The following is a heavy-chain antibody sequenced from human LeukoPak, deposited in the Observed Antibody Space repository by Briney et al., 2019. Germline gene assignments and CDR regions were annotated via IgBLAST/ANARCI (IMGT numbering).Heavy chain of an antibody. V-gene: IGHV4-61*02. D-gene: IGHD1-14*01. J-gene: IGHJ4*02. CDR2: IYTSGST. CDR1: GGSISSGSYY. Sequence: SQTLSLTCTVSGGSISSGSYYWSWIRQPAGKGLEWIGRIYTSGSTNYNPSLKSRVTISVDTSKNQFSLKLSSVTAADTAVYYWARPSEIGFNYGAQETLATVPP. CDR3: ARPSEIGFNY.